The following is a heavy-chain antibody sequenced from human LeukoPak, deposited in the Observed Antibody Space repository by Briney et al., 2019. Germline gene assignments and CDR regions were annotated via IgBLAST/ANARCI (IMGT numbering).Heavy chain of an antibody. Sequence: ASVKVSCKASGYTFTGYYIHWVRQAPGQGLEWMGRINPSSGGANYAQKFQGRVTMTRDTSISTAYMELSSLKSDDTAVYYCARDGDFNYYYYGMDVWGQGTTVTVSS. V-gene: IGHV1-2*06. CDR3: ARDGDFNYYYYGMDV. J-gene: IGHJ6*02. D-gene: IGHD3-3*01. CDR1: GYTFTGYY. CDR2: INPSSGGA.